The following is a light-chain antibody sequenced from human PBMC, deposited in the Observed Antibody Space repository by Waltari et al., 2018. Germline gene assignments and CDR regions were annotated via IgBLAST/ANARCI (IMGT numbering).Light chain of an antibody. V-gene: IGLV1-44*01. CDR3: ATWDDSLNGVV. Sequence: QSVLTQPPSASGTPGQGVTISCSGSRSNIGTNTVNWYQQPPGTAPKVLIYSNNQRPSGVPDRFSGSKSGTSASLAVSGLQSEDEGDYYCATWDDSLNGVVFGGGTKLTVL. J-gene: IGLJ2*01. CDR1: RSNIGTNT. CDR2: SNN.